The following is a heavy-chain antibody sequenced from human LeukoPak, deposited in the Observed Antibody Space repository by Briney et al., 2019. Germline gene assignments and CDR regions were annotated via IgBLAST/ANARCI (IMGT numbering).Heavy chain of an antibody. J-gene: IGHJ4*02. CDR1: GYSFTSYW. CDR3: ARLGRKAAAGSPIDY. Sequence: PGESLKITCKGSGYSFTSYWIGWVRQMPGKGLEWMGIIYPGDSDTRYSPSFQGQVTISADKSISTAYLQWSSLKASDTAMYYCARLGRKAAAGSPIDYWGQGTLVTVSS. D-gene: IGHD6-13*01. CDR2: IYPGDSDT. V-gene: IGHV5-51*01.